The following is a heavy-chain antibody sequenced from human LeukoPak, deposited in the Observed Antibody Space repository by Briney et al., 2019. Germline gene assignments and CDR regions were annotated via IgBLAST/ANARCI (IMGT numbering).Heavy chain of an antibody. CDR3: ASVSIAAAGGIDY. V-gene: IGHV4-59*08. CDR1: GGSISNYY. CDR2: IYYSGST. Sequence: SETLSLTCTVSGGSISNYYWSWIRQSPVKGLEWIGFIYYSGSTNYNPSLKSRVTISVDTSKNQFSLKLSSVTAADTAVYYCASVSIAAAGGIDYWGQGTLVTVSS. J-gene: IGHJ4*02. D-gene: IGHD6-13*01.